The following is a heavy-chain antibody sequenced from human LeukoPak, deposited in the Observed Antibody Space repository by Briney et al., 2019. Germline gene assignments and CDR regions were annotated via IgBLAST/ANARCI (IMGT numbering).Heavy chain of an antibody. D-gene: IGHD3-22*01. Sequence: GASAKVSCTPSGYPFTRYDVIWGRRAAGHGLEWMGWIKPNSGSTGYTQKVEGRVTITRNTCISTAYMELSSMRSEDTAVYYCARPRHYYDSSGPNAFDIWGQGTMVTVSS. J-gene: IGHJ3*02. CDR2: IKPNSGST. CDR1: GYPFTRYD. CDR3: ARPRHYYDSSGPNAFDI. V-gene: IGHV1-8*03.